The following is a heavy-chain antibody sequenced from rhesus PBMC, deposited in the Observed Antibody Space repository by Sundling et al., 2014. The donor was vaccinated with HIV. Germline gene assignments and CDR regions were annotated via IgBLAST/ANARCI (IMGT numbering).Heavy chain of an antibody. Sequence: QMQLQESGPGLVKPSETLSLMCAVSGESITNYYWNWIRQSPGKGLEWIGYIGGSSGTTYYNPSLKSRVTFSTDTSKNQISLKLTSVTAADTAVYYCARDRIAAGRYYGLDSWGQGVVVTVSS. CDR2: IGGSSGTT. J-gene: IGHJ6*01. CDR1: GESITNYY. D-gene: IGHD6-13*01. CDR3: ARDRIAAGRYYGLDS. V-gene: IGHV4-165*02.